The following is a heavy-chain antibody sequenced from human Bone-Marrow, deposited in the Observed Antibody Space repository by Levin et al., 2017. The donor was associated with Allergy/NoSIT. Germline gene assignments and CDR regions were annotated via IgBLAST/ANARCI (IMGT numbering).Heavy chain of an antibody. CDR1: GGSINSSNS. V-gene: IGHV4-4*02. D-gene: IGHD3-3*01. J-gene: IGHJ4*02. CDR2: VFHSGIA. Sequence: SQTLSLTCAVSGGSINSSNSWNWVRQPPGKGLEWIGEVFHSGIANYNPSLKSRVTMSVDKSKNQFSLNLASVTAADTAIYYCASSAFFGNRDYWGQGTLVTVSS. CDR3: ASSAFFGNRDY.